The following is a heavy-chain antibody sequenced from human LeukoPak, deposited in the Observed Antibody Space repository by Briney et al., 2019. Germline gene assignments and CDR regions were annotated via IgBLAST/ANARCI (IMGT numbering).Heavy chain of an antibody. CDR2: INPNSGGT. CDR1: GYTFTGYY. J-gene: IGHJ3*01. V-gene: IGHV1-2*02. Sequence: ASVTVSCKASGYTFTGYYMHWVRQAPAQGLEWMGWINPNSGGTNYAQKFQGRVAMTGDTSISTAYMDLSRLRSDDTAVYYCARHGGFYDAFDLWGQGTMATVSS. CDR3: ARHGGFYDAFDL. D-gene: IGHD3-16*01.